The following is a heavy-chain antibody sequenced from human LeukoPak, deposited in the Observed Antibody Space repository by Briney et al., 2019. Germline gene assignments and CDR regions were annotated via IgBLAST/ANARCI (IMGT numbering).Heavy chain of an antibody. D-gene: IGHD4-17*01. J-gene: IGHJ3*02. V-gene: IGHV3-30*18. CDR2: ISYDGSNK. CDR1: GFTFSSYG. CDR3: AKGDYGDYNAFDI. Sequence: GGSLRLSCAASGFTFSSYGMHWVRQAPGKGLEGVAVISYDGSNKYYADAVKGRFTISRDNSKHTLYLQMNSLRAEDTHGYYCAKGDYGDYNAFDIWGQGTMLRVSS.